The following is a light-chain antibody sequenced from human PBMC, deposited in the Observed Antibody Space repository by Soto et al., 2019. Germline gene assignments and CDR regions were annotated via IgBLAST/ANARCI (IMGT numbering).Light chain of an antibody. Sequence: DIVMTQSPATLSVSPGEGATLSCRASQSVSSNLAWYQQKPGQAPRLLIYDSSTRATGIPARFSGRGSGTEFTLTIRTLQSEEFEVDYWHDYHNRPLACGQGTKVEIK. V-gene: IGKV3-15*01. CDR3: HDYHNRPLA. CDR1: QSVSSN. CDR2: DSS. J-gene: IGKJ1*01.